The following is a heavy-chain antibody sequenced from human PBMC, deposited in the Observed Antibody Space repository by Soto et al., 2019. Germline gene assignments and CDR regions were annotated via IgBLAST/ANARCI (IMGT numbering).Heavy chain of an antibody. D-gene: IGHD3-10*01. CDR2: ISAYNGNT. CDR1: GYTFTSYG. V-gene: IGHV1-18*01. J-gene: IGHJ6*02. CDR3: ARGRDCRGVICYYYGMDV. Sequence: GASVKVSCKASGYTFTSYGISWVRQAPGQGLEWMGWISAYNGNTNYAQKLQGRVTMTTDTSTSTAYMELRSLRSDDTAVYYCARGRDCRGVICYYYGMDVWGQGTTVTVSS.